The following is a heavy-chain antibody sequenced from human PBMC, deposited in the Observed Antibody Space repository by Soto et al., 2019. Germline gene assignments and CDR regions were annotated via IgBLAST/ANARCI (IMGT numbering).Heavy chain of an antibody. V-gene: IGHV4-31*03. Sequence: PSETLSLTCTVSGGSISSGGYYWSWIRQHPGKGLEWIGYIYYSGSTYYNPSLKSRVTISVDTSKNQFSLKLSSVTAADTAVYYCARGEVRFLSPGHYYYGMDVWGQGTTVTVSS. CDR2: IYYSGST. CDR3: ARGEVRFLSPGHYYYGMDV. J-gene: IGHJ6*02. CDR1: GGSISSGGYY. D-gene: IGHD3-3*01.